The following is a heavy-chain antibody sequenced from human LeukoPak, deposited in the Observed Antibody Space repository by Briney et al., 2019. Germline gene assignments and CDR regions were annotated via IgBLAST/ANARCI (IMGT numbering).Heavy chain of an antibody. V-gene: IGHV3-23*01. J-gene: IGHJ4*02. Sequence: GGSLRLSCAATGFTFSTYAMSWVRQAPGKGLEWVSTVTGSGGTTYYADSVKGRFTISRDNSKNTLYLQMNSLRTEDTAVYYCAKVDDDSSGYPDYWGQGTLVTVSS. CDR3: AKVDDDSSGYPDY. CDR1: GFTFSTYA. CDR2: VTGSGGTT. D-gene: IGHD3-22*01.